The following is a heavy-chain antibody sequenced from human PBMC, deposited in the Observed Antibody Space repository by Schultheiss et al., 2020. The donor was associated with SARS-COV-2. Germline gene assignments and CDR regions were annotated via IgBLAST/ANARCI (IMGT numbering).Heavy chain of an antibody. Sequence: SETLSLTCTVSGGSISSGGYYWSWIRQHPGKGLEWIGYIYYSGSTYYNPSLKSRVTISVDTSKNQFSLKLSSVTAADTAVYYCARDLSLPGSYKYYGMDVWGQGTTVTVSS. CDR3: ARDLSLPGSYKYYGMDV. V-gene: IGHV4-31*03. D-gene: IGHD3-10*01. CDR1: GGSISSGGYY. J-gene: IGHJ6*02. CDR2: IYYSGST.